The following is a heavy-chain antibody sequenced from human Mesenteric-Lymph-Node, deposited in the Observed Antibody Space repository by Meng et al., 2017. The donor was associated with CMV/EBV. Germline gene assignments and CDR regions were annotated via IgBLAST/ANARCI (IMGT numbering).Heavy chain of an antibody. V-gene: IGHV1-8*03. CDR3: ARENLSSSWYYFDY. CDR1: GYTFTDYD. J-gene: IGHJ4*02. CDR2: MNPNSGHT. Sequence: ASVKVSCKASGYTFTDYDINWVRQATGQGLEWMGWMNPNSGHTGYAQKFQGRVTITGNTSISTAYMELSSLRSEDTAVYYCARENLSSSWYYFDYWGQGTLVTVSS. D-gene: IGHD6-13*01.